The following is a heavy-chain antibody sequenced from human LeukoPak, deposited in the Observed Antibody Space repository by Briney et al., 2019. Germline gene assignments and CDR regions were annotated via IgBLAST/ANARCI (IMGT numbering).Heavy chain of an antibody. V-gene: IGHV3-23*01. J-gene: IGHJ4*02. Sequence: GGSLRLSCAASGFTFSSYAMSWVRQAPGKGLEWDSAISGSGGSTYYADSVKGRFTISRDNSKNTLHLQMNSLRAEDTAVYYCAKGPGIAVAVNFDYWGQGTLVTVSS. CDR2: ISGSGGST. D-gene: IGHD6-19*01. CDR1: GFTFSSYA. CDR3: AKGPGIAVAVNFDY.